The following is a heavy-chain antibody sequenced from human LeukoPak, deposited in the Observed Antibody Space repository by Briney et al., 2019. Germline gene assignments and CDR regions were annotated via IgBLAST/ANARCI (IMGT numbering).Heavy chain of an antibody. CDR2: IYSGGRT. D-gene: IGHD1-1*01. V-gene: IGHV3-53*01. J-gene: IGHJ5*02. CDR3: ARVDTTGTTLDP. CDR1: GFTVSSNY. Sequence: PGGSLRLSCAASGFTVSSNYMSSVRQAPGKGLEWVSVIYSGGRTYYEDSVNGRFTISRDNSKNTLYLQMNSLRAEDTAVYYCARVDTTGTTLDPWGQGTLVSVSS.